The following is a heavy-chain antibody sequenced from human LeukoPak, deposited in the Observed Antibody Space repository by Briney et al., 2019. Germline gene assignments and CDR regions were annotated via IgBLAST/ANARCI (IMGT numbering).Heavy chain of an antibody. V-gene: IGHV1-24*01. CDR3: ATLKAVAGPYYFDY. J-gene: IGHJ4*02. CDR2: FDPEDGET. Sequence: ASVKVSCKVSGYTLTELSMHWVRQAPGKGLEWMGGFDPEDGETIYAQKFQGRVTMTEDTSTDTAYMELSSLRSEDTAVYYCATLKAVAGPYYFDYWGQGTLVTVSS. D-gene: IGHD6-19*01. CDR1: GYTLTELS.